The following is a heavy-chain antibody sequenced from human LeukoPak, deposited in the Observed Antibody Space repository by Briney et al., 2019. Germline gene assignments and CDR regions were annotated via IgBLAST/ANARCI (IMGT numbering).Heavy chain of an antibody. CDR2: INHSGST. CDR3: ARRPTQLLGEFDY. V-gene: IGHV4-34*01. D-gene: IGHD3-10*01. J-gene: IGHJ4*02. Sequence: SETLSLTCVVYGGSFSGYYWSWIRQPPGKGLEWIGEINHSGSTNYNPSLKSRVTISVDTSKNQFSLKLSSVTAADTAVYYCARRPTQLLGEFDYWGQGTLVTVSS. CDR1: GGSFSGYY.